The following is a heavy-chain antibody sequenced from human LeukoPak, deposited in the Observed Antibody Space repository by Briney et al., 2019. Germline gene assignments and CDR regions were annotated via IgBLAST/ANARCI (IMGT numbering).Heavy chain of an antibody. CDR2: INPNSGGT. V-gene: IGHV1-2*04. D-gene: IGHD1/OR15-1a*01. J-gene: IGHJ6*02. CDR3: ARDGWNSEFDYYGMDV. CDR1: GYTLTGYY. Sequence: ASVKVSCKASGYTLTGYYMHWVRQAPGQGLEWMGWINPNSGGTNYAQKFQGWVTMTRDTSISTAYMELSRLRSDDTAVYYCARDGWNSEFDYYGMDVWGQGTTVTVSS.